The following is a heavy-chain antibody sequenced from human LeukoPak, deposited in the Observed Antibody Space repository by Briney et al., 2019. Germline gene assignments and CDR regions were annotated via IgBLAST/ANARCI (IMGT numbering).Heavy chain of an antibody. D-gene: IGHD3-22*01. CDR3: GGYYYDSSGYNWFDP. CDR2: ISYDGSDK. Sequence: GGSLRLSCAASGFTFSRYGLHWVRQAPGKGLEWLAVISYDGSDKFYADSVKGRCTISRDNSNNTLYLQMNSLRAEDTAVYYCGGYYYDSSGYNWFDPWGQGTLVTVSS. CDR1: GFTFSRYG. V-gene: IGHV3-30*03. J-gene: IGHJ5*02.